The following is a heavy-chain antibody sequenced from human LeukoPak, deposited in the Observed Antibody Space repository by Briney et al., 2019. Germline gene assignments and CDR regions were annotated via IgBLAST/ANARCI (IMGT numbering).Heavy chain of an antibody. J-gene: IGHJ6*02. CDR3: ARTPNSSGLVTTYYYYYGMDV. D-gene: IGHD3/OR15-3a*01. V-gene: IGHV3-30*04. Sequence: PGRSLRLSCAASGFTFSCYAMHWVRQAPGKGLGCVAVISYDGSNKYYADSVKGRFTISRDNSKITLYLQMNSLRAEDTAVYYCARTPNSSGLVTTYYYYYGMDVWGQGTTVTVSS. CDR2: ISYDGSNK. CDR1: GFTFSCYA.